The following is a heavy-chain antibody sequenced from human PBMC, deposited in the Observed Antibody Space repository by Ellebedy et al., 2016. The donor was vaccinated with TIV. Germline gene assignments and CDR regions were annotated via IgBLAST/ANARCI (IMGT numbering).Heavy chain of an antibody. CDR3: SRGNKTFNP. J-gene: IGHJ5*02. D-gene: IGHD2/OR15-2a*01. CDR2: INSDGSST. V-gene: IGHV3-74*01. Sequence: GESLKISXAASGFTFSGYWISWVRQAPGKGLVWVSRINSDGSSTNYADSVKGRFTISRDNAKNTLYLQLNSLRAEDTAVYYCSRGNKTFNPWGQGTLVTVSS. CDR1: GFTFSGYW.